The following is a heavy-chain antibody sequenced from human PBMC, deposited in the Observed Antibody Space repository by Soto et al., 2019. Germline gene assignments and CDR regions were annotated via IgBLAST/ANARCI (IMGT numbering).Heavy chain of an antibody. CDR3: AKDKGGRYCSRTSCLYSFDY. CDR1: GVTFSTYA. D-gene: IGHD2-2*01. Sequence: GGSLRLSCTSSGVTFSTYAMSWVRQAPGKGLEWVSTISDSGSTYYADSVKGRSTISRDNSKNTLYLEMNSLRAEDTAVYYCAKDKGGRYCSRTSCLYSFDYGGQGTLVTVSS. CDR2: ISDSGST. V-gene: IGHV3-23*01. J-gene: IGHJ4*02.